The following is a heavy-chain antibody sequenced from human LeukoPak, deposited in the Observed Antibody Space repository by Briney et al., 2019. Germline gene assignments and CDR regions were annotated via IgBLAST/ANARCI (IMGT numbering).Heavy chain of an antibody. CDR1: GFTFSYSA. CDR2: ISATGDST. Sequence: GGSLRLSCTVSGFTFSYSAMSWVRQSSGKGLEWVSSISATGDSTYYADSVKGRVTISRDNSKNTLYLQMNSLRAEDTAVYYCARVKGSSTFDYWGQGTLVTVSS. CDR3: ARVKGSSTFDY. J-gene: IGHJ4*02. V-gene: IGHV3-23*01. D-gene: IGHD2-2*01.